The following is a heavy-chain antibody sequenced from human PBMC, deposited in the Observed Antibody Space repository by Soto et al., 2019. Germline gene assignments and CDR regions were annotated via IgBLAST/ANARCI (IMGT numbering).Heavy chain of an antibody. Sequence: PSEXLSLTCAVYGGSFSGYYWSWIRQPPGKGLEWIGEINHSGSTNYNPSLKSRVTISVDTSKNQFSLKLSSVTAADTAVYYCARARGYDYIWGSYRTLGYYYYMDVWGKGTTVTVSS. CDR3: ARARGYDYIWGSYRTLGYYYYMDV. CDR2: INHSGST. D-gene: IGHD3-16*02. V-gene: IGHV4-34*01. J-gene: IGHJ6*03. CDR1: GGSFSGYY.